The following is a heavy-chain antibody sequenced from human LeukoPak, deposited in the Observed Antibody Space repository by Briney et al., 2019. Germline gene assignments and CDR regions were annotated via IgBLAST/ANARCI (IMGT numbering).Heavy chain of an antibody. CDR3: ARDPYYGSGSYSFDP. J-gene: IGHJ5*02. Sequence: ASVKVSCKASGYIFTGYYMHWVRQAPGQGLEWMGWINPNNGGTNYAQKFQGRVTMTRDTSISTAYMELSRLRSDDTAVYYCARDPYYGSGSYSFDPWGQGTLVTVSS. CDR2: INPNNGGT. D-gene: IGHD3-10*01. CDR1: GYIFTGYY. V-gene: IGHV1-2*02.